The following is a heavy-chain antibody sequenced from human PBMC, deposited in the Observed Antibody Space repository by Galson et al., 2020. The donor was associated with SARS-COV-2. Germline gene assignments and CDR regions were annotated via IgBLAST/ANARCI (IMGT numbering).Heavy chain of an antibody. J-gene: IGHJ5*02. CDR1: GYTFTGYY. V-gene: IGHV1-2*04. CDR3: ARGSRYNWTWNWFDP. Sequence: ASVKVSCKASGYTFTGYYMHWVRQAPGQGLEWMGWINPNSGGTNYAQKFQGWVTMTRDTSISTAYMELSRLRSDDTAVYYCARGSRYNWTWNWFDPWGQGTLVTVSS. D-gene: IGHD1-20*01. CDR2: INPNSGGT.